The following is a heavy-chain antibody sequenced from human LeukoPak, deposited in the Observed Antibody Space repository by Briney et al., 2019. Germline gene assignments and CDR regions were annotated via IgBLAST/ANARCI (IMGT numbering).Heavy chain of an antibody. CDR3: ARDPQQPPEAFDI. J-gene: IGHJ3*02. V-gene: IGHV4-34*01. Sequence: PSETLSLTCAVYGGSFSGYYWSWIRQPPGKGLEWIGEINHSGSTNYNPSLKSRVTISVDTSKNQFSLKLSSVTAADTAVYYCARDPQQPPEAFDIWGQGTMVTVSS. CDR1: GGSFSGYY. D-gene: IGHD1/OR15-1a*01. CDR2: INHSGST.